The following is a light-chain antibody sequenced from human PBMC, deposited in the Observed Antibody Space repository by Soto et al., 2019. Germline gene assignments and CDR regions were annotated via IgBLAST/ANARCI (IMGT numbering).Light chain of an antibody. J-gene: IGKJ2*01. CDR2: GAS. V-gene: IGKV1-27*01. Sequence: DIQMTQSPSSLSASVGDRVTITCRASQGISNYLAWYQQKPGKVPKLLIYGASTLQSGVPSRFIGSGSGTDFTPTITSLQPDDAATYYCQKYVDAPKTFGQGTKLEIK. CDR3: QKYVDAPKT. CDR1: QGISNY.